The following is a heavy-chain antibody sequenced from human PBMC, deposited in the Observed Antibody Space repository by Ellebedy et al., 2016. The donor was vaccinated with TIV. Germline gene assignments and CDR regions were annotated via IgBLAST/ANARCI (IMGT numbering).Heavy chain of an antibody. CDR2: INQSGST. CDR3: ARGRQYSHSSGYYLDY. CDR1: GGSFSGYY. D-gene: IGHD3-22*01. V-gene: IGHV4-34*01. Sequence: SGTLSLTXAVYGGSFSGYYWSWIRQPPGKGLEWIGEINQSGSTNHNPSLKSRVTISADTSKNQFSLKLSSLTAADTAVYYCARGRQYSHSSGYYLDYWGQGPLVTVSS. J-gene: IGHJ4*02.